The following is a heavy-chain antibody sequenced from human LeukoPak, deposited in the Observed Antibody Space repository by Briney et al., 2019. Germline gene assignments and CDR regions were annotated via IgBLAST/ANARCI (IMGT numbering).Heavy chain of an antibody. CDR1: GGSISSYY. Sequence: SETLSLTCTVSGGSISSYYWSWIRQPPGKGLEWIGYIYYSGSTNYNPSLKSRVTISVDTSKNQFSLKLSSVTAADTAVYYCARIDCSSTSCYSGGPTPDYWGQGTLVTVSS. CDR2: IYYSGST. V-gene: IGHV4-59*12. J-gene: IGHJ4*02. CDR3: ARIDCSSTSCYSGGPTPDY. D-gene: IGHD2-2*01.